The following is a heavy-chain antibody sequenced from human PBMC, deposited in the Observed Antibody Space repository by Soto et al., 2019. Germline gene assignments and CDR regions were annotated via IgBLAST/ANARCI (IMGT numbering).Heavy chain of an antibody. CDR1: GGSISSYY. Sequence: SETLSLTCTVSGGSISSYYWSWIRQPAGKGLEWIGRIYTSGSTNYNPSLKSRVTMSVDTSKNQFSLKLSPVTAADTAVYYCARDRVTGYYDRVDMDVWGQGTTVTVSS. CDR3: ARDRVTGYYDRVDMDV. CDR2: IYTSGST. J-gene: IGHJ6*02. V-gene: IGHV4-4*07. D-gene: IGHD3-9*01.